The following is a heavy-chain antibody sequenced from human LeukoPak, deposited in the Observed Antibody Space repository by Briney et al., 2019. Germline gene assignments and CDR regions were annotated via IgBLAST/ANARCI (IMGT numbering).Heavy chain of an antibody. Sequence: SETLSLTCTVSGGSISSYYWSWIRQPPGKGLEWIGYIHYSGSTNYNPSLKSRVTISVDTSKNQFSLKLSSVTAADTAVYYCARHELNDFWSGYSSRNYYYGMDVWGQGTTVTVSS. J-gene: IGHJ6*02. CDR1: GGSISSYY. D-gene: IGHD3-3*01. V-gene: IGHV4-59*08. CDR2: IHYSGST. CDR3: ARHELNDFWSGYSSRNYYYGMDV.